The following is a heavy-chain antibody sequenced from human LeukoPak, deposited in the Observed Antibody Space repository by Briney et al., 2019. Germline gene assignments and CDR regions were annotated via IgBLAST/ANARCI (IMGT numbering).Heavy chain of an antibody. CDR3: ARGLASSNWPHWFDP. CDR2: ISAIDSTT. D-gene: IGHD6-13*01. J-gene: IGHJ5*02. CDR1: GFTFSNYE. V-gene: IGHV3-48*03. Sequence: GGSLRLSCAASGFTFSNYEVNWVRQAPGKGLEWVSYISAIDSTTYYADSVKGRFTISRDNAKNSLYLQMNSLRVEDTAVNHCARGLASSNWPHWFDPWGQGTLVSVSS.